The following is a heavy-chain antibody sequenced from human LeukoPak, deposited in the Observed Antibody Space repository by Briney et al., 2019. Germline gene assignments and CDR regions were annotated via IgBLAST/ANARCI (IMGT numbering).Heavy chain of an antibody. CDR3: ARSKVVPAAHPYYFDY. J-gene: IGHJ4*02. CDR2: IYTSGST. V-gene: IGHV4-4*07. CDR1: GGSISSYY. Sequence: PSETLSLTCTVSGGSISSYYWSWIRQPAGKGLEWIGRIYTSGSTNYNPSLKSRVTMSVDTSKNQFSLKLSSVTAADTAVYYCARSKVVPAAHPYYFDYWGQGTLVTVSS. D-gene: IGHD2-2*01.